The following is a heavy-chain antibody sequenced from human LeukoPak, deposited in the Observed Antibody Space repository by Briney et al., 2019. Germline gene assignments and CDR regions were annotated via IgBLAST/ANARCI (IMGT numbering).Heavy chain of an antibody. Sequence: PSQTLSLTCTVSGGSISSGGYYWSWIRQHPGKGLEWIGYIYYSGSTYYNPSLKSRVTISVDTSKNQFSLKLSSVTAADTAVYYCARDGQYYYYGMDVWGQGTMVTVSS. J-gene: IGHJ6*02. CDR2: IYYSGST. CDR1: GGSISSGGYY. CDR3: ARDGQYYYYGMDV. V-gene: IGHV4-31*03.